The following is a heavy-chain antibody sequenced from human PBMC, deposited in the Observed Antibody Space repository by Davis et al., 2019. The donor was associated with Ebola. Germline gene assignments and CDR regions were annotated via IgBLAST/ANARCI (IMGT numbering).Heavy chain of an antibody. J-gene: IGHJ6*04. D-gene: IGHD3-10*01. V-gene: IGHV3-7*01. Sequence: GESLKIPCAASGFAFSSYWMSWVRQAPGKGPEWVANIKQDGSEKYYVDSVKGRFTISRDNAKNSLYLQMNSLRAEDTAVYYCARDLPRFGDYYYYYGMDVWGKGTTVTVSS. CDR2: IKQDGSEK. CDR1: GFAFSSYW. CDR3: ARDLPRFGDYYYYYGMDV.